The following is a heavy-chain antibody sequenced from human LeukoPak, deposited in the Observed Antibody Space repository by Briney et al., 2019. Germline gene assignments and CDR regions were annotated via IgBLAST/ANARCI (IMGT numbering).Heavy chain of an antibody. J-gene: IGHJ6*02. Sequence: PSETLSLTCTVSGGSISSGGYYWSWIRQPPGKGLEWIGYIYHSGSTYYNPSLKSRVTISVDTSKNQFSLKLSSVTAADTAVYYCARDDYGDYNSYYYYGMDVWGQGTTVTVSS. CDR1: GGSISSGGYY. CDR2: IYHSGST. D-gene: IGHD4-17*01. CDR3: ARDDYGDYNSYYYYGMDV. V-gene: IGHV4-30-2*01.